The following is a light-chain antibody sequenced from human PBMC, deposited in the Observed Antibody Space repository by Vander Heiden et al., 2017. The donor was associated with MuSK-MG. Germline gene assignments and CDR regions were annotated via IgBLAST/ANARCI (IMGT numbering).Light chain of an antibody. J-gene: IGKJ2*01. CDR2: AAS. CDR3: QQSYSTPYT. V-gene: IGKV1-39*01. CDR1: QSISSY. Sequence: DIQMTQSPSSLSASVRDRVTITSRASQSISSYLNWYQQKPGKAPKLLIYAASRLQSGVPSRFSGSGSGTDFTLTISSLQPEDFATYYCQQSYSTPYTFGQGTKLEIK.